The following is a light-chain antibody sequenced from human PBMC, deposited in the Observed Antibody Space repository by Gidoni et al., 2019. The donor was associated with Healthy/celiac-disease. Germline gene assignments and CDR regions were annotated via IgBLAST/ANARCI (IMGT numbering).Light chain of an antibody. V-gene: IGLV1-44*01. CDR3: AAWEDSLSGPG. CDR2: SNN. Sequence: SVLTQPPSASGTPGQRVTISCSGSTSHIGSNTVNWYQQLPGTAPKLLIYSNNQRPSGVPDRFSGSKSGTSASLAISGLQSEDEGDYYCAAWEDSLSGPGFGGGTK. CDR1: TSHIGSNT. J-gene: IGLJ2*01.